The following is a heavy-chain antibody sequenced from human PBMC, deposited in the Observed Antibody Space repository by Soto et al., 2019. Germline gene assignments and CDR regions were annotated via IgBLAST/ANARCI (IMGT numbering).Heavy chain of an antibody. V-gene: IGHV4-34*01. CDR2: TNHSGST. Sequence: SETLSLTCAVYGGSFSGYYWSWIRQPPGKGLEWIGETNHSGSTNYNPSLKSRVTISVDTSKNQFSLKLSSVTAADTAVYYCARGPLSSGDYWGQGTLVTVSS. J-gene: IGHJ4*02. D-gene: IGHD3-10*02. CDR3: ARGPLSSGDY. CDR1: GGSFSGYY.